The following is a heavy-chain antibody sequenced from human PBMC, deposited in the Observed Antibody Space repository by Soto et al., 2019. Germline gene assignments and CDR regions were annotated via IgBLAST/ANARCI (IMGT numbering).Heavy chain of an antibody. CDR3: VRDGTKTLRDWFDP. J-gene: IGHJ5*02. CDR2: IYATGTT. V-gene: IGHV4-4*07. Sequence: PSETLSLTCTVSGASISGFYWSWIRKSAGKGLEWIGRIYATGTTDYNPSLKSRVMMSVDTSKKQFSMKLRSVTAADTDLYYCVRDGTKTLRDWFDPWGQGISVTVSS. D-gene: IGHD1-1*01. CDR1: GASISGFY.